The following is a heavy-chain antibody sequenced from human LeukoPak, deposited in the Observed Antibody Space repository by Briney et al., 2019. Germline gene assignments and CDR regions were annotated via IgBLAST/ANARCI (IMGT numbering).Heavy chain of an antibody. J-gene: IGHJ6*03. CDR3: AISSAVDYYYYYMDV. CDR2: IYYSGST. V-gene: IGHV4-59*01. Sequence: TSETLSLTCTVSGDSISSYYWSWIRQPPGKGLEWIGYIYYSGSTNYNPSLKSRVTISVDTSKNQFSLKLSSVTAADTAVYYCAISSAVDYYYYYMDVWGKGTTVTISS. D-gene: IGHD6-25*01. CDR1: GDSISSYY.